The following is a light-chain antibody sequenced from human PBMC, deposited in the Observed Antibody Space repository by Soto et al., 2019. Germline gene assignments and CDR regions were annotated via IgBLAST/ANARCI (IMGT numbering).Light chain of an antibody. CDR3: QQRNKWPLT. CDR2: DAS. Sequence: EIVLTQSPSTLSLSPGERATLSCRASQRVSSYLAWYQQKPGHAPRLLIYDASNRATGIPARFSGSGSGTDFTLTISSLEPEDFAVYYFQQRNKWPLTFGGGTKVEIK. V-gene: IGKV3-11*01. J-gene: IGKJ4*01. CDR1: QRVSSY.